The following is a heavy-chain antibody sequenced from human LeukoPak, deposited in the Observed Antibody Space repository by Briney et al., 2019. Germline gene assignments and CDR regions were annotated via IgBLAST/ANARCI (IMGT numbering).Heavy chain of an antibody. CDR1: GGSISSGSYY. CDR2: IYTSGST. D-gene: IGHD3-22*01. CDR3: ARERITMIFDWFDP. Sequence: PSQTLSLTCTVSGGSISSGSYYWSWIRQPAGKGLEWIVRIYTSGSTNYNPSLKSRVTISVDPSKNQFSPKLSSVTAADTAVYYCARERITMIFDWFDPWGQGTLVTVSS. V-gene: IGHV4-61*02. J-gene: IGHJ5*02.